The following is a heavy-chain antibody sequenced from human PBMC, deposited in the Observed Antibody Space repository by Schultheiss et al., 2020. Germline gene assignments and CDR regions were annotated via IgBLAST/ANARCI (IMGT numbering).Heavy chain of an antibody. Sequence: GGSLRLSCAASGFTFSNAWMSWVRQAPGKGLEWVGRIKSKTDGGTTDYAAPVKGRFTISRDDSKNTLYLQMNSLKTEDTAVYYCTTDLYSNRYYYYYGMDVWGQGTTVTVSS. CDR2: IKSKTDGGTT. J-gene: IGHJ6*02. CDR3: TTDLYSNRYYYYYGMDV. V-gene: IGHV3-15*01. CDR1: GFTFSNAW. D-gene: IGHD4-11*01.